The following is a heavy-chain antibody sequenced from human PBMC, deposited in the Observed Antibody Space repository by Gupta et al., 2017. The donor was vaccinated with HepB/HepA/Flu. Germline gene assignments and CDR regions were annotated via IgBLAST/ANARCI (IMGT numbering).Heavy chain of an antibody. J-gene: IGHJ6*03. CDR3: ARVMTSVTTYFYYYMDV. Sequence: QLQLQESGPGLVRPSETLSLNCTVSGGSISSSYYWGWIRQTPGKGLEWIGSIYYSGSTYYNPSLKSRVTISVDTSENQMSLKLTSVNAADTAVYYCARVMTSVTTYFYYYMDVWGKGAQGTVSS. D-gene: IGHD4-17*01. CDR2: IYYSGST. CDR1: GGSISSSYY. V-gene: IGHV4-39*02.